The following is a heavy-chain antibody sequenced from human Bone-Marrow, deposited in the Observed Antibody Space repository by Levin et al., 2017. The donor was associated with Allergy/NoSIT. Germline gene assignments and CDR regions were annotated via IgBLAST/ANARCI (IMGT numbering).Heavy chain of an antibody. CDR3: ARERDLIGARAPFDY. V-gene: IGHV4-39*07. CDR2: IYYSGVT. D-gene: IGHD2/OR15-2a*01. Sequence: PGGSLRLSCTVSGGSISSSTHYWGWVRQAPGKGLEWIGSIYYSGVTYYSPSLKSRVSISVDRSKNQFSLTLRSVTAADTAVYYCARERDLIGARAPFDYWGQGTLVTVSS. CDR1: GGSISSSTHY. J-gene: IGHJ4*02.